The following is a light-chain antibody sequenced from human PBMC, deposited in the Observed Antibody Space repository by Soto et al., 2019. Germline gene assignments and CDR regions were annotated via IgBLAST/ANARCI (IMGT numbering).Light chain of an antibody. Sequence: DIVMTQSPLSLPVTPGEPASISCRSSQSLLHSNGFNYLDWYLQKPGQSPQLLIYMGSNRASGVSDRFSGSGSGTDFTLKISRVEAEDVGVYYCMQGLQTLTFGGGTKVEMK. J-gene: IGKJ4*01. CDR2: MGS. V-gene: IGKV2-28*01. CDR3: MQGLQTLT. CDR1: QSLLHSNGFNY.